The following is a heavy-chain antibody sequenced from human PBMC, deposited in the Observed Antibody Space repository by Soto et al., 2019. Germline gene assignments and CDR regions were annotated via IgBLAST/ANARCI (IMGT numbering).Heavy chain of an antibody. D-gene: IGHD1-26*01. Sequence: SETLSLTCTVSGGSISSGGYYWIWIRHHPGKGLEWIGYIYYSGSTYYNPSLKSRVTISVDTSKNQFSLKLSSVTAADTAVYYCARVSSVGAPFWFDPWGQGTLVTVSS. CDR3: ARVSSVGAPFWFDP. CDR1: GGSISSGGYY. CDR2: IYYSGST. J-gene: IGHJ5*02. V-gene: IGHV4-31*03.